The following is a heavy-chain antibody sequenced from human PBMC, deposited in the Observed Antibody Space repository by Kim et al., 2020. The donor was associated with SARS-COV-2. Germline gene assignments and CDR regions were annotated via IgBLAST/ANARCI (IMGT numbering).Heavy chain of an antibody. CDR3: ARDPYGSGTNWFDP. D-gene: IGHD3-10*01. J-gene: IGHJ5*02. Sequence: YAQEFQGRVTMPRDTSPSTVYMELSSPRSEDTAVYYCARDPYGSGTNWFDPWGQGTLVTVSS. V-gene: IGHV1-46*01.